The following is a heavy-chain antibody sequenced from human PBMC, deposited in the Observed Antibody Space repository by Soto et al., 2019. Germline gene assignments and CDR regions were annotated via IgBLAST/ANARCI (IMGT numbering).Heavy chain of an antibody. CDR3: ARDCTNGVCYPSYHYGMDV. J-gene: IGHJ6*02. CDR1: GDSVSSNSAA. Sequence: PSQTLSLTCAISGDSVSSNSAAWNWIRQSPSRGLEWLGRTYYRSKWYNDYAVSVKSRITINPDTSKNQFSLQLNSVTPEDTAAYYCARDCTNGVCYPSYHYGMDVWGQGTTVTVSS. CDR2: TYYRSKWYN. V-gene: IGHV6-1*01. D-gene: IGHD2-8*01.